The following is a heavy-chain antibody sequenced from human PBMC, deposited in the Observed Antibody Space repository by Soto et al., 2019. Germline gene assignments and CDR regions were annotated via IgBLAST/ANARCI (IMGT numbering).Heavy chain of an antibody. CDR3: AKSKDSTIFGVVIYYFDT. V-gene: IGHV3-23*01. CDR1: GFTFNSYG. CDR2: LSPNGGST. Sequence: GGSLRLSCAASGFTFNSYGMHWVRQAPGKGLEWVSSLSPNGGSTYYAESVKGRFTISRDNAKNTLFLQMDSLRAEDTAVYFCAKSKDSTIFGVVIYYFDTWGQGALVTVSS. D-gene: IGHD3-3*01. J-gene: IGHJ4*02.